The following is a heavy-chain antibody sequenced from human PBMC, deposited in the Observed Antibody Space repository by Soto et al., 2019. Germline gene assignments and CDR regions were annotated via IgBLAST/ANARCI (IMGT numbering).Heavy chain of an antibody. Sequence: GGSLRLSCAASGFTFSDYYMNWIRQAPGKGLEWISYISGGGGSTIYYTDSVKGRFTISRDNAKKSLYLDMNSLRAEDTAVYFCARGRGYYDSSGYDFWGQGXPVTVSS. CDR3: ARGRGYYDSSGYDF. D-gene: IGHD3-22*01. J-gene: IGHJ4*02. CDR1: GFTFSDYY. V-gene: IGHV3-11*01. CDR2: ISGGGGSTI.